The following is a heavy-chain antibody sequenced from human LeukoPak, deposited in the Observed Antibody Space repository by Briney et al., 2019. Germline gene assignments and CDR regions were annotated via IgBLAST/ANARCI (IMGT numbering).Heavy chain of an antibody. J-gene: IGHJ4*02. V-gene: IGHV3-21*04. CDR2: ISSSSYI. CDR1: GFTFSSYS. CDR3: ARAPAPILFDY. D-gene: IGHD2-2*02. Sequence: GGSLRLSCAASGFTFSSYSMNWVRQAPGKGLEWVSSISSSSYIYYADSVKGRFTISRDNAKNSLYLQMNSLRAEDTAVYYCARAPAPILFDYWGQGTLVTVSS.